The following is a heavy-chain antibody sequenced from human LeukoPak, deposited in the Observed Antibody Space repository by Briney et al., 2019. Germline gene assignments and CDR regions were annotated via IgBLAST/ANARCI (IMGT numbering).Heavy chain of an antibody. CDR1: GGTFSSYA. D-gene: IGHD3-10*01. Sequence: SVKVSCKASGGTFSSYAISWVRQAPGQGLEWMGGIIPIFGTANYAQKFQGRVTMTRDMSTSTVYMELSSLRSEDTAVYYCARGYGSGSPLGYMDVWGKGTTVTVSS. J-gene: IGHJ6*03. CDR2: IIPIFGTA. CDR3: ARGYGSGSPLGYMDV. V-gene: IGHV1-69*05.